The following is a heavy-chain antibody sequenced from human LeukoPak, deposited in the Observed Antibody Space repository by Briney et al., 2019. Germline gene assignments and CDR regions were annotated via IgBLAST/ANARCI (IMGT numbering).Heavy chain of an antibody. CDR2: MNPNSGNT. Sequence: ASVKVSCKASGYTFTSYDINWMRQAPGQGLEWVGWMNPNSGNTGYAQTFQGKLTMTRNTSIKTAYMELSSLSAEDTAVYYCARGGSYLSAFDIWGQGTMVTVSS. CDR1: GYTFTSYD. V-gene: IGHV1-8*01. CDR3: ARGGSYLSAFDI. J-gene: IGHJ3*02. D-gene: IGHD3-10*01.